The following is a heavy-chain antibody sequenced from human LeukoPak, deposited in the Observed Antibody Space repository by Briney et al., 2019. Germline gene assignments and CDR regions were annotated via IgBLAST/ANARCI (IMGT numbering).Heavy chain of an antibody. CDR2: IKSKTDGGTT. CDR3: TTDAYYDSSGYYYSY. J-gene: IGHJ4*02. V-gene: IGHV3-15*01. CDR1: GFTFSSYW. Sequence: SGGSLRLSCAASGFTFSSYWMSWVRQAPGKGLEWVGRIKSKTDGGTTDYAAPVKGRFTISRDDSKNTLYLQMNSLKTEDTAVYYCTTDAYYDSSGYYYSYWGQGTLVTVSS. D-gene: IGHD3-22*01.